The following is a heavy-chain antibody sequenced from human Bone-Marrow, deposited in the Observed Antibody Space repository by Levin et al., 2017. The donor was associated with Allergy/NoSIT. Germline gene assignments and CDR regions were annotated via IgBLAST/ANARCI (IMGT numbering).Heavy chain of an antibody. V-gene: IGHV3-48*01. CDR3: ARAGIAARLLSWFDP. CDR2: ISSSSSTI. CDR1: GFTFSSYS. D-gene: IGHD6-6*01. Sequence: GESLKISCAASGFTFSSYSMNWVRQAPGKGLEWVSYISSSSSTIYYADSVKGRFTISRDNVQNSLYLQMNSLRAEDTAVYYCARAGIAARLLSWFDPWGQGTLVTVSS. J-gene: IGHJ5*02.